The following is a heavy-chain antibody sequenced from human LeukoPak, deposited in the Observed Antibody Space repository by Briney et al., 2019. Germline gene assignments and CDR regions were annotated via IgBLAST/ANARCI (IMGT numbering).Heavy chain of an antibody. CDR1: GGTFSSYA. J-gene: IGHJ4*02. CDR3: ARVSIVVVNEYYFDY. Sequence: GASVKVSCKASGGTFSSYAISWVRQAPGQGLEWMGRIIPILGIANYAQKFQGRVTITADKSTSTAYMELSSLRSEDTAVYYCARVSIVVVNEYYFDYWGQGTLVTVSS. V-gene: IGHV1-69*04. CDR2: IIPILGIA. D-gene: IGHD2-21*01.